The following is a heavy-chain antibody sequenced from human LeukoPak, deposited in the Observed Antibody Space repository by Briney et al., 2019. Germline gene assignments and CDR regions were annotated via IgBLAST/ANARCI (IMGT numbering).Heavy chain of an antibody. CDR1: GFTFSSYA. J-gene: IGHJ4*02. CDR3: AKPDIAATSSRYFDY. Sequence: GGSLRLSCAASGFTFSSYAMSWVRQAPGKGLEWVSTTSGSGGSTSYADSVKGRFTISRDNSKNTLYLQMNSLRAEDTAVYYCAKPDIAATSSRYFDYWGQGTLVTVSS. CDR2: TSGSGGST. D-gene: IGHD5-12*01. V-gene: IGHV3-23*01.